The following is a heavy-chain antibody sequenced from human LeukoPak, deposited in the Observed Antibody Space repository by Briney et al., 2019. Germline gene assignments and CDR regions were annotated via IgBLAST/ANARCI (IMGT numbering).Heavy chain of an antibody. CDR2: ISGSGGST. CDR3: AKVGLWFGELLGAFDI. CDR1: GFTFSSYA. D-gene: IGHD3-10*01. Sequence: PGGSLRLSCAASGFTFSSYAMSWVRQAPGKGLEWVSAISGSGGSTYYADSVKGRFTISRDNSKNTLYLQMNSLRAEDTAVCYCAKVGLWFGELLGAFDIWGQGTMVTVSS. V-gene: IGHV3-23*01. J-gene: IGHJ3*02.